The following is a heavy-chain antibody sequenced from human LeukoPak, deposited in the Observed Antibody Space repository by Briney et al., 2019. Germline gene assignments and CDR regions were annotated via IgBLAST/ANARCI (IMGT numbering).Heavy chain of an antibody. J-gene: IGHJ4*02. CDR3: AREVEDPYSGSPLGY. CDR1: GFTVSSNY. V-gene: IGHV3-66*01. Sequence: GGSLRLSCAASGFTVSSNYMSWVRRAPGKGLEWVSVIYSGGSTYYADSVKGRFTISRDNSKNTLYLQMNTLRAEDTAVYYCAREVEDPYSGSPLGYWGQGTLVTVSS. D-gene: IGHD1-26*01. CDR2: IYSGGST.